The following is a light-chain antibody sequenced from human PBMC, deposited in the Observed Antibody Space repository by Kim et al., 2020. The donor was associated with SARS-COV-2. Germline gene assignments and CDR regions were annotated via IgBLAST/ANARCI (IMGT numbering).Light chain of an antibody. Sequence: QSALTQPASVSGSPGQSITLSCTGTSSDVGGYNYVSWYQQHPGKAPKLLIYDVSHRPSGVSNRFSGSKSANTASLTISGLQTEDEADYYCSSYTNSGSTRVAFGGGTQVTVL. CDR1: SSDVGGYNY. V-gene: IGLV2-14*03. J-gene: IGLJ2*01. CDR3: SSYTNSGSTRVA. CDR2: DVS.